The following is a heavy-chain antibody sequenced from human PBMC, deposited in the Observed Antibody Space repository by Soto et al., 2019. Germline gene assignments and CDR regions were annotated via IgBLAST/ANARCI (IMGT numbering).Heavy chain of an antibody. D-gene: IGHD2-15*01. CDR2: IYYSGST. CDR1: GGSISSYY. J-gene: IGHJ4*02. Sequence: SETLSLTCTVSGGSISSYYWSWIRQPPGKGLEWIGYIYYSGSTNYNPSLKSRVTISVDTSKNQFSLKLSSVTAADTAVYYCARGRDDCSGGSCYSGWGQGTLVTVS. CDR3: ARGRDDCSGGSCYSG. V-gene: IGHV4-59*01.